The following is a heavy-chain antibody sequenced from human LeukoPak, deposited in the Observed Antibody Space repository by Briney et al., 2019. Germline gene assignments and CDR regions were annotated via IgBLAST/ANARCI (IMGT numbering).Heavy chain of an antibody. CDR3: ARGSGYSSGWYGVLDAFDI. V-gene: IGHV4-34*01. CDR2: INHSGST. CDR1: GGSFSGCY. D-gene: IGHD6-19*01. Sequence: SETLSLTCAVYGGSFSGCYWSWIRQPPGKGLEWIGEINHSGSTNYNPSLKSRVTISVDTSKNQFSLKLSSVTAADTAVYYCARGSGYSSGWYGVLDAFDIWGQGTMVTVSS. J-gene: IGHJ3*02.